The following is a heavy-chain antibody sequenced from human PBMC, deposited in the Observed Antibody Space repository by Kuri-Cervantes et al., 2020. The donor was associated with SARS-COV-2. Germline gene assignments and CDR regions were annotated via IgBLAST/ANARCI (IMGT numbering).Heavy chain of an antibody. CDR1: GGFFSDYY. V-gene: IGHV4-30-4*08. CDR3: ARTSHYDQYFDY. Sequence: SETLSLTCAVYGGFFSDYYWSWIRQPPGKGLEWIGYIYFSGSTYYNPSLKSRVTISLDTSKKQFSLKLSSVTAADTAVYYCARTSHYDQYFDYWGQGTLVTVSS. CDR2: IYFSGST. D-gene: IGHD4-11*01. J-gene: IGHJ4*02.